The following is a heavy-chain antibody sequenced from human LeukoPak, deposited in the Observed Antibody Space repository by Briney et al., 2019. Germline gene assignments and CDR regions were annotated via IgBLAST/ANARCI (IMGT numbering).Heavy chain of an antibody. V-gene: IGHV4-34*01. Sequence: SETLSLTCAVYGGSFSGYYWSWIRQPPGKGLEWIGEINHSGGTNYNPSLKSRVTISVDTSKNQFSLKLSFVTAADTAVYYCARSPYYDFWSGYPYNWFDPWGQGTLVTVSS. CDR2: INHSGGT. D-gene: IGHD3-3*01. J-gene: IGHJ5*02. CDR1: GGSFSGYY. CDR3: ARSPYYDFWSGYPYNWFDP.